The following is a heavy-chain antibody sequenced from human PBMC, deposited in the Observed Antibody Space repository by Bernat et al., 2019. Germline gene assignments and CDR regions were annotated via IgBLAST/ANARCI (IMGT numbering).Heavy chain of an antibody. CDR2: IYYSGST. CDR1: GGSISSYY. J-gene: IGHJ3*02. CDR3: ARDPGYDILTGYDAFDI. Sequence: QVQLQESGPGLVKPSETLSLTCTVSGGSISSYYWSWIRQPPGKGLKWIGYIYYSGSTNYNPSLKSRVTISVDTSKNQFSLKLSSVTAADTAVYYCARDPGYDILTGYDAFDIWGQGTMVTVSS. V-gene: IGHV4-59*01. D-gene: IGHD3-9*01.